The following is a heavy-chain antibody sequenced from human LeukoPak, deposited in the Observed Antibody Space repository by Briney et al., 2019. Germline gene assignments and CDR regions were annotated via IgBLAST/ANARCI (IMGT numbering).Heavy chain of an antibody. CDR2: INPNSGGT. V-gene: IGHV1-2*02. CDR3: ARGNDFDY. Sequence: GASVKVSCKASGGTFSSYAISWVRQAPGQGLEWMGWINPNSGGTNYAQKFQGRVTMTRDTSISTAYMEVSRLRSDDTAVYYCARGNDFDYWGQGTLVTVSS. CDR1: GGTFSSYA. J-gene: IGHJ4*02. D-gene: IGHD1-1*01.